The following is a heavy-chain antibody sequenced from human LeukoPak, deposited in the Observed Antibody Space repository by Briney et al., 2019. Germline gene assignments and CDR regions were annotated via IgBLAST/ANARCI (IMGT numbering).Heavy chain of an antibody. CDR2: MNPNSGNT. CDR1: GYTFTSYD. Sequence: ASVTVSLKCSGYTFTSYDINWVRQAAGQGLEWVGWMNPNSGNTGYAQKFQGRVTITRNTSIRTAYMELSSLRSEDTAVYYCASTTSAVLTTLNDAFDIWGQGTMVTVSS. D-gene: IGHD2/OR15-2a*01. J-gene: IGHJ3*02. V-gene: IGHV1-8*03. CDR3: ASTTSAVLTTLNDAFDI.